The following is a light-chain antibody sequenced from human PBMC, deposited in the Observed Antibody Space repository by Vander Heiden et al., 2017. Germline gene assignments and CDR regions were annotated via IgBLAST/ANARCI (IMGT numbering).Light chain of an antibody. V-gene: IGLV2-23*02. CDR2: EVT. J-gene: IGLJ2*01. CDR3: ASRAAGSTTLV. Sequence: QSALTQPASLSGSPGQPITISCSGTSSDIGNYNLVCWHQQPADKAPKLIIYEVTGRPAGVSSRFAATKSGNAASLTSAVHQDDEEADYCGASRAAGSTTLVFGAGTKLTVL. CDR1: SSDIGNYNL.